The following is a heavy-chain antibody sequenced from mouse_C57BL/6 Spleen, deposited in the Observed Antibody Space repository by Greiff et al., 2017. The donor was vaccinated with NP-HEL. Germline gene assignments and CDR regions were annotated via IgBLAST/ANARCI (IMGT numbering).Heavy chain of an antibody. CDR3: ARGGPGTGVDY. D-gene: IGHD4-1*01. CDR2: IYPGSGST. J-gene: IGHJ2*01. Sequence: VQLQQSGAELVKPGASVKMSCKASGYTFTSYWITWVKQRPGQGLEWIGDIYPGSGSTNYNEKFKSKATLTVDTSSSTAYMQLSSLTSEDSAVYYCARGGPGTGVDYWGQGTTLTVSS. V-gene: IGHV1-55*01. CDR1: GYTFTSYW.